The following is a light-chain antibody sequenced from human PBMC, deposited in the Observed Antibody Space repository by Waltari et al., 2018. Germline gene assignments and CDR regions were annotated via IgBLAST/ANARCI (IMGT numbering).Light chain of an antibody. CDR1: NSNIGARTY. J-gene: IGLJ3*02. V-gene: IGLV1-40*01. Sequence: QSVLPQPPSVSVAPGQRVTISCTGSNSNIGARTYFHWYQQVPGEAPRLLIYRDNNRPSGVPDRFSGSKSGTSASLAITGLQPEDEADYYCQSYDSSLSGVLFGGGTKLTVL. CDR3: QSYDSSLSGVL. CDR2: RDN.